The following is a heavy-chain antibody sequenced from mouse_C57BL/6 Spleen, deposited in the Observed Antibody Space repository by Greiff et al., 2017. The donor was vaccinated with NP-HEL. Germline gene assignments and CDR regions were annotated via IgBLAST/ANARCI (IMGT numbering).Heavy chain of an antibody. CDR3: TTRDYSNDREDY. V-gene: IGHV14-1*01. J-gene: IGHJ2*01. CDR1: GFNIKDYY. CDR2: IDPEDGDT. Sequence: VQLQQSGAELVRPGASVKLSCTASGFNIKDYYMHWVKQRPEQGLEWIGRIDPEDGDTEYAPKFQGKATMTADTSSNTAYLQRSSLTSEDTAVYYCTTRDYSNDREDYWGQGTTLTVSS. D-gene: IGHD2-12*01.